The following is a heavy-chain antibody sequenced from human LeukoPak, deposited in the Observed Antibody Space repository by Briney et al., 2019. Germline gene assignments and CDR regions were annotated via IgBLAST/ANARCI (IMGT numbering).Heavy chain of an antibody. CDR2: IYYSGIT. V-gene: IGHV4-59*01. J-gene: IGHJ4*02. CDR3: AREVGATHY. CDR1: GGSISSYY. D-gene: IGHD1-26*01. Sequence: PSETLSLTCTVSGGSISSYYWSWIRQSPGKGLEWIGYIYYSGITNYNPSLKNRGTISVDTSKNQFSLELRSVTAADTAVCYCAREVGATHYWGQGTLVTVSS.